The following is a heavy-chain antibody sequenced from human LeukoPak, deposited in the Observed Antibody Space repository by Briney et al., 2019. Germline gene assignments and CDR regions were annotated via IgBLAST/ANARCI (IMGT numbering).Heavy chain of an antibody. V-gene: IGHV3-30*18. J-gene: IGHJ6*02. CDR2: ISYDGSNK. Sequence: GGSLRLSCAASGFTFSSYGMHWVRQAPGKGLEWVAVISYDGSNKYYADSVKGRFTISRDNSKNTLYLQMNSLRAEDTAVYYCAKDLGLGTVTTLGMDVWGQGTTVTVSS. CDR3: AKDLGLGTVTTLGMDV. CDR1: GFTFSSYG. D-gene: IGHD4-17*01.